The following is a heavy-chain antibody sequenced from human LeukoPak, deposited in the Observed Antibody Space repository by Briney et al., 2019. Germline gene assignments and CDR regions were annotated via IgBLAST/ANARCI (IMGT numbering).Heavy chain of an antibody. Sequence: SETLSLTCAVYGGSFSGYYWSWIRQPPGKGLEWIGEINHSGSTNYNPSLKSRVTISVDTSKNQFSLKLSSVTAADTAVYYCARRRDIVVVPAARWFDPWGQGTLVTVSS. CDR3: ARRRDIVVVPAARWFDP. CDR2: INHSGST. V-gene: IGHV4-34*01. D-gene: IGHD2-2*01. J-gene: IGHJ5*02. CDR1: GGSFSGYY.